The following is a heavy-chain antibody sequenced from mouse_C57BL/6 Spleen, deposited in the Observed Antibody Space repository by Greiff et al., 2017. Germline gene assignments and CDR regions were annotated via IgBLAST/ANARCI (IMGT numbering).Heavy chain of an antibody. V-gene: IGHV5-6*01. J-gene: IGHJ2*01. D-gene: IGHD4-1*01. Sequence: EVKLVESGGDLVKPGGSLKLSCAASGFTFSSYGMSWVRQTPDKRLEWVATISSGGSYTYYPDSVKGRFTISRDNAKNTLYLQMSSLKSEDTAMYYCARLGPHFDYWGQGTTLTVSS. CDR3: ARLGPHFDY. CDR2: ISSGGSYT. CDR1: GFTFSSYG.